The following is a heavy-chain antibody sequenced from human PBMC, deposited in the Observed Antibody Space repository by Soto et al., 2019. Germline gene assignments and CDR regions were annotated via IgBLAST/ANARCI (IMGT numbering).Heavy chain of an antibody. D-gene: IGHD2-2*01. CDR1: GFTIVNYA. J-gene: IGHJ4*02. Sequence: WGSLRLSCSVSGFTIVNYAMHWVRQAPGKGLQYVASISSNGDSTYYADSVKGRFTISRDNSKNTLYLQMSSLRAEDTAVYYCVKDRYVDYWGQGILVTVSS. CDR3: VKDRYVDY. V-gene: IGHV3-64D*06. CDR2: ISSNGDST.